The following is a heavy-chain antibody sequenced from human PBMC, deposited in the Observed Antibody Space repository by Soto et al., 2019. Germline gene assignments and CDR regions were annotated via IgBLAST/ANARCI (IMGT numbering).Heavy chain of an antibody. Sequence: SVKVSCKASGGTFSSYTISWVRQAPGQGLEWMGRIIPILGIANYAQKFQGRVTITADKSTSTAYMELSSLRSEDTAVYYCARAGYSSFVQFFHYYYYMDVWGKGTTVTVSS. CDR1: GGTFSSYT. D-gene: IGHD6-13*01. V-gene: IGHV1-69*02. CDR3: ARAGYSSFVQFFHYYYYMDV. CDR2: IIPILGIA. J-gene: IGHJ6*03.